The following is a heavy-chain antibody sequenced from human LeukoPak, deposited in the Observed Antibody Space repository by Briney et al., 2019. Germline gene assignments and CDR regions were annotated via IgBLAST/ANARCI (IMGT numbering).Heavy chain of an antibody. Sequence: GGSLRLSCAASGFTFTTYWMSWVRQLPGKGLEWVANIKQDGSEQYYVDSVKGRFTISRDNAKNSLSLQMNSLRAEDTAVYYCARPLMYYYGSETYFWFDPWGQGTLVTVSS. J-gene: IGHJ5*02. CDR2: IKQDGSEQ. CDR3: ARPLMYYYGSETYFWFDP. V-gene: IGHV3-7*01. D-gene: IGHD3-10*01. CDR1: GFTFTTYW.